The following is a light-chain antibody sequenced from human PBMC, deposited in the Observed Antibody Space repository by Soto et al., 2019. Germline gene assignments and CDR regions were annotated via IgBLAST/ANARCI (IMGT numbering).Light chain of an antibody. V-gene: IGLV2-11*01. CDR2: DVT. Sequence: QSVLTQPPSLSGSPGQSVTISCTGTSSDVGGYDYVSWYQQRPGKAPKLLIYDVTKRPSGVPDRFSGSKSGNTASLTISGLQAEDEADFYCCSYGGSFPYVFGTGTKVTVL. CDR3: CSYGGSFPYV. J-gene: IGLJ1*01. CDR1: SSDVGGYDY.